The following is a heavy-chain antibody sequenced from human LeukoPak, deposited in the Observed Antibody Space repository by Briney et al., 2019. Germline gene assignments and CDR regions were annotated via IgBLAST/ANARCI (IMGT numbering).Heavy chain of an antibody. J-gene: IGHJ4*02. CDR3: ARDRLTVAGTTSFDY. V-gene: IGHV1-18*01. CDR2: ISAYNGNT. Sequence: ASVKVSCKASVYTFTSYGISWVRQAPGQGLEWMGWISAYNGNTNYAQKLQGRVTMTTDTSTSTAYMELRSLISDDTAVYYCARDRLTVAGTTSFDYWGQGSLVTVSS. D-gene: IGHD1-7*01. CDR1: VYTFTSYG.